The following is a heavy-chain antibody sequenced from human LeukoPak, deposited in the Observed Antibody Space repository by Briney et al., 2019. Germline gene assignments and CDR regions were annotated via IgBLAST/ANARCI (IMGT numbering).Heavy chain of an antibody. CDR2: IYSVGGT. D-gene: IGHD6-19*01. V-gene: IGHV3-53*01. Sequence: PGGSLRLSCAASGFIVSTNYMIWVRQAPGKGLEWVSVIYSVGGTYYADSVRGRFTISRENSKNMLYLQMNSLRAEDTAVYYCARDTPAGDFEYWGEGTLVTVSS. CDR3: ARDTPAGDFEY. J-gene: IGHJ4*02. CDR1: GFIVSTNY.